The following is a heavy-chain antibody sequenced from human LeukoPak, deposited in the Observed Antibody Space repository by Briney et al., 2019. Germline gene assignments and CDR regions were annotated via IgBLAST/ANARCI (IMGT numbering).Heavy chain of an antibody. D-gene: IGHD2-2*01. V-gene: IGHV3-30*02. CDR2: IRYDGSYK. CDR3: ANRQYQLEY. CDR1: GFTFSSYG. Sequence: GGSLRLSCAASGFTFSSYGMHWVRQAPGKGLEWVAFIRYDGSYKYYADSVKGRFTISRDNSKNTLYLQMNSLRAEDTAVYYCANRQYQLEYWGQGTLVTVSS. J-gene: IGHJ1*01.